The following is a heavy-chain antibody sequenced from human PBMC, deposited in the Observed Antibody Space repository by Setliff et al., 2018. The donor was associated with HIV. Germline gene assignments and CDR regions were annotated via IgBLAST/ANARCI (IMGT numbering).Heavy chain of an antibody. J-gene: IGHJ4*02. CDR2: VTQSWNT. V-gene: IGHV4-38-2*02. D-gene: IGHD6-19*01. CDR3: ARAGYSTGWYTQCDY. Sequence: SETLSLTCSVSGYSISSGYYWAWIRQPPGKGLEWIGSVTQSWNTYYNPSLKSRITISIDTSNNQFSLKLTSVTAADTAVYYCARAGYSTGWYTQCDYWGQGALVTVSS. CDR1: GYSISSGYY.